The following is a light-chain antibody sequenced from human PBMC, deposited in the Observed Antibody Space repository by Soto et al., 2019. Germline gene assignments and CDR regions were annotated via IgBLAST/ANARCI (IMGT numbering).Light chain of an antibody. CDR3: AAWDDSLSGWV. Sequence: QSVLTQPPSASGTPGQRVTISSSGSSSNIGSNYVYWYQQLPGTAPKLLIYRSDQRPSGVPDRFSGSKSGTSASLAVSGLRSEDEADYYCAAWDDSLSGWVFGGGTKVTVL. CDR1: SSNIGSNY. V-gene: IGLV1-47*01. J-gene: IGLJ3*02. CDR2: RSD.